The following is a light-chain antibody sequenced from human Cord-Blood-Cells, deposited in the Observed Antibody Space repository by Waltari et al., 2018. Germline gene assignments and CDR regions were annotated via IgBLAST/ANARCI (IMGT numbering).Light chain of an antibody. J-gene: IGLJ3*02. Sequence: QSALTQPRSVSGSPGQSVTISCTGTSSDVGGYNYVSWYQQHPGKAPKLMIYDVSKRPSGVPDSFSGSKAGNTASLTISWLQAEDEADYYCCSYAGSYTYWVFGGGTKLTVL. CDR1: SSDVGGYNY. V-gene: IGLV2-11*01. CDR2: DVS. CDR3: CSYAGSYTYWV.